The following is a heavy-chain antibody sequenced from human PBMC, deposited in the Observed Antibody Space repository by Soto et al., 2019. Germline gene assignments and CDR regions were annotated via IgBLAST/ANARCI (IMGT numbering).Heavy chain of an antibody. V-gene: IGHV1-18*01. CDR1: GYTFRNYG. CDR2: ISAYNGNT. D-gene: IGHD2-15*01. Sequence: ASVKVSCKACGYTFRNYGVSWVRQAPGQGLEWMGWISAYNGNTNRAQKFQDRVTITSDTSTSTAYMELRSLRSDDTAVYYCARIIGYCSGGSCSFDSWGQGTLVIVSS. CDR3: ARIIGYCSGGSCSFDS. J-gene: IGHJ4*02.